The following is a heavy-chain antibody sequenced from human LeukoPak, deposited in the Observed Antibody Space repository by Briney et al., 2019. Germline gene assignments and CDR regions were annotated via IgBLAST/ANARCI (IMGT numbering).Heavy chain of an antibody. CDR1: GDSISSGYY. J-gene: IGHJ5*02. D-gene: IGHD2/OR15-2a*01. CDR2: IYHAGRI. V-gene: IGHV4-38-2*02. CDR3: ARDKTTFGSNNWFDP. Sequence: SETLSLTCAVSGDSISSGYYWGWIRQPPGKGLEWIGSIYHAGRIYYNPSLKSRVTISVDTSKNQFSLKLSSVTAADTAVFYCARDKTTFGSNNWFDPWDQGTLVTVSS.